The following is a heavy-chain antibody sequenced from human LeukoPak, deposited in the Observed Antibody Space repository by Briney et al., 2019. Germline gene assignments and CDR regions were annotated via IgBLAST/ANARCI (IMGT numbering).Heavy chain of an antibody. Sequence: GGSLRLTCAASGFDLSTYEMNWIRQAPGKGLEWIADITISGHTKNYADSVKGRFTISRDNASTSLYLQMNSLRVEETGVYYCARGDPHADLWGEGTLVSVSS. CDR2: ITISGHTK. CDR1: GFDLSTYE. CDR3: ARGDPHADL. J-gene: IGHJ5*02. V-gene: IGHV3-48*03.